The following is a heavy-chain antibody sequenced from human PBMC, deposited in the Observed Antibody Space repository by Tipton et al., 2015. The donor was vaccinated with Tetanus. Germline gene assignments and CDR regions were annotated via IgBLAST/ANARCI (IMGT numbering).Heavy chain of an antibody. Sequence: SLRLSCAASGFTFSSYAMSWVRQAPGKGLEWVSAISGSGGSTYYADSVKGRFTISRDNSKNTLYLQMNSLRAEDTAVYYCTKGAPGFCSGGSCYSSDSWGQGTLVTVSS. CDR3: TKGAPGFCSGGSCYSSDS. CDR1: GFTFSSYA. CDR2: ISGSGGST. V-gene: IGHV3-23*01. J-gene: IGHJ4*02. D-gene: IGHD2-15*01.